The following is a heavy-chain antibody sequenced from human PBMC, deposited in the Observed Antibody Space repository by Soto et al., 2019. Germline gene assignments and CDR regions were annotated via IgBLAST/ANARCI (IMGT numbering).Heavy chain of an antibody. V-gene: IGHV2-5*02. CDR2: IYWDDDE. CDR1: GFSLTTDGVG. Sequence: QITLKESGPTLVKTTQTLRLTCSFSGFSLTTDGVGVGWVRQPPGGALEWLSLIYWDDDERYSPSLKTRLTITKDPSKNQVLLIMTNRDSVDTATYYCAHSRNLITEDAQVGDFDYWGQGILVTVSS. J-gene: IGHJ4*02. CDR3: AHSRNLITEDAQVGDFDY. D-gene: IGHD3-10*01.